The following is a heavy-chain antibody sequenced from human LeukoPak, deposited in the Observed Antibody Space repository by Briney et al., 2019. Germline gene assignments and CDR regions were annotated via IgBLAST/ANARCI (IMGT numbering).Heavy chain of an antibody. Sequence: GGSLRLSCAASGFTFSSYSMNWVRQAPGKGLEWDSSISSSSSYIYYADSVKGRFTISRDNAKNSLYLQMNSLRAEDTAVYYCARDGGYYYDSSGYYYRYWGQGTLVTVSS. CDR1: GFTFSSYS. D-gene: IGHD3-22*01. V-gene: IGHV3-21*01. CDR3: ARDGGYYYDSSGYYYRY. J-gene: IGHJ4*02. CDR2: ISSSSSYI.